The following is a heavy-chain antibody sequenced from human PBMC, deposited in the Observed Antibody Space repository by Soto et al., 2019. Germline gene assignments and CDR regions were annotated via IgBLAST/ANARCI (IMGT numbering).Heavy chain of an antibody. V-gene: IGHV1-18*01. Sequence: TSVKVSCKASGYTFTSYGISWVRQAPGQGLEWMGWISAYNGNTNYAQKLQGRVTMTTDTPTSTAYMELRSLRSDDTAVYYCARDIGWLFGYYYGMDVWGQGTTVTVSS. CDR2: ISAYNGNT. D-gene: IGHD3-10*02. CDR1: GYTFTSYG. CDR3: ARDIGWLFGYYYGMDV. J-gene: IGHJ6*02.